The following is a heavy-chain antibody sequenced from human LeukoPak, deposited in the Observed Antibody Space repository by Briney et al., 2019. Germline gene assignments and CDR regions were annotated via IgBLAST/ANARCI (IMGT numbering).Heavy chain of an antibody. V-gene: IGHV1-69*04. D-gene: IGHD5-18*01. CDR1: GGTFSSYA. CDR2: IIPILGIA. Sequence: GASVKVSCKASGGTFSSYAISWVRQAPGQGLEWMGRIIPILGIANYAQKFQGRVTITADKSTSTAYMELSSLRSEDTAVYYCARDQWIQLCCCYMDVWGKGTTVTVSS. CDR3: ARDQWIQLCCCYMDV. J-gene: IGHJ6*03.